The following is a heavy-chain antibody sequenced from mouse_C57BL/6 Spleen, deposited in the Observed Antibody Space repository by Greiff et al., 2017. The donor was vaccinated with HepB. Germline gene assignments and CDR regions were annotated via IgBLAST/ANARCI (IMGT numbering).Heavy chain of an antibody. J-gene: IGHJ3*01. CDR1: GYTFTSYW. CDR2: IDPSDSYT. Sequence: QVQLQQPGAELVKPGASVKLSCKASGYTFTSYWMQWVKQRPGQGLEWIGEIDPSDSYTNYNQKFKGKATLTVDTSSSTASMQRSSLTSEDSAVYYCASSTVVATKFAYWGQGTLVTVSA. CDR3: ASSTVVATKFAY. D-gene: IGHD1-1*01. V-gene: IGHV1-50*01.